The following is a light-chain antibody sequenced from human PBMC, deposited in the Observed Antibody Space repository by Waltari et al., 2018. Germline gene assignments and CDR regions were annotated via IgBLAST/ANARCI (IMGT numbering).Light chain of an antibody. CDR1: QSVTRA. Sequence: EIFFTQSPGTLSLSPGERATLSCRASQSVTRALAWYQQKPGQAPRLLIYNASNRATGIPDRFSGSGSGTDCSLTISRLEPEDFAVYYCQHYVRLPATFGQGTKVEIK. CDR2: NAS. V-gene: IGKV3-20*01. CDR3: QHYVRLPAT. J-gene: IGKJ1*01.